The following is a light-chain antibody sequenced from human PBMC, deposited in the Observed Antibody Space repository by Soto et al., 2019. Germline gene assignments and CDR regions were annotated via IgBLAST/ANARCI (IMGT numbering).Light chain of an antibody. CDR2: DAS. V-gene: IGKV1-5*01. CDR1: QSISTW. Sequence: GDRVTITCRASQSISTWVAWYQQKPGKAPNLLIYDASSLEAGVPSRFSGSASGTEFTLTISSLQPDDFATYYCQQYNRYWTFGQGTKVEIK. J-gene: IGKJ1*01. CDR3: QQYNRYWT.